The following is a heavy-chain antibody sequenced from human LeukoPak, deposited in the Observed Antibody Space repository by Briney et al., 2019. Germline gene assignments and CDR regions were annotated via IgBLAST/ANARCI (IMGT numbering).Heavy chain of an antibody. V-gene: IGHV4-30-2*01. D-gene: IGHD6-6*01. J-gene: IGHJ4*02. Sequence: PSETLSLTCTVSGGSISSGGYYWSWIRQAPGKGLEWIGYIYHSGSTYYNPSLKSRVTISVDRSKNQFSLKLSSVTAADTAVYYCTRGDYSSSSWWGQGTLVTVSS. CDR1: GGSISSGGYY. CDR2: IYHSGST. CDR3: TRGDYSSSSW.